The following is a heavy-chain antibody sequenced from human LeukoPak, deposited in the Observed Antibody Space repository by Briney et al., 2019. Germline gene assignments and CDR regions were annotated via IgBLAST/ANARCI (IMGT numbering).Heavy chain of an antibody. D-gene: IGHD3-10*01. CDR1: GYTFTSYA. CDR3: ARLRYYGSGRGGYYGMDV. J-gene: IGHJ6*02. Sequence: ASVKVSCKASGYTFTSYAMHWVRQAPGQRLEWMGWINAGNGNIKYSQKFQGRVTITRDTSASTAYMELSSLRSEDTAVYYCARLRYYGSGRGGYYGMDVWGQGTTVTVSS. V-gene: IGHV1-3*01. CDR2: INAGNGNI.